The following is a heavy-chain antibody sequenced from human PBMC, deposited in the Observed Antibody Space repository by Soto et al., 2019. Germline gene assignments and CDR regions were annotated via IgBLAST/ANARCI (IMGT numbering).Heavy chain of an antibody. CDR3: ARLQAAVPHY. V-gene: IGHV4-39*01. D-gene: IGHD6-13*01. CDR2: IFYDGYT. CDR1: GDSISGSPYF. J-gene: IGHJ4*02. Sequence: QLQLQESGPGLVKPSETLSLTCTVSGDSISGSPYFWGWIRQPPGKGLEWIASIFYDGYTYYTPSLXGRAIISVDTSKNQFSLKLTSVAAAATAIYFCARLQAAVPHYWGQGTLVIVSS.